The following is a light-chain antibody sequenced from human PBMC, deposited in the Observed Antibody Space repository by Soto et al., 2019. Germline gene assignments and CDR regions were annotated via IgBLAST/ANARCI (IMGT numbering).Light chain of an antibody. CDR2: DVT. Sequence: QSALTQPASVSESPGQSITISCTGSSSDVAAHNFVSWYQHHPDKAPKLIIYDVTNRPSGVSNRFSGSKSGTTVSLTISGLQAEDEADYYCSSYTTSNTVVFGGGTKVTVL. V-gene: IGLV2-14*03. CDR3: SSYTTSNTVV. J-gene: IGLJ2*01. CDR1: SSDVAAHNF.